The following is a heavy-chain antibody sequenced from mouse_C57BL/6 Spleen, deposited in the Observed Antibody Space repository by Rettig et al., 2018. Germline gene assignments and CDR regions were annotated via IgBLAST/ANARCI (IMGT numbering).Heavy chain of an antibody. CDR2: IYIGNGHT. D-gene: IGHD1-1*01. CDR3: ARSDYGSSPYFDY. V-gene: IGHV1-58*01. J-gene: IGHJ2*01. Sequence: LEWIGYIYIGNGHTEYSEKFKGKATLTSDTSSSTAYMQLSSLTSEDSAIYFCARSDYGSSPYFDYWGQGTTLTVSS.